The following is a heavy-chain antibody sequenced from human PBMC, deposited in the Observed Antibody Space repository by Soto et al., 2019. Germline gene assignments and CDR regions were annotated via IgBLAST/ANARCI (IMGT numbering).Heavy chain of an antibody. D-gene: IGHD4-17*01. CDR1: GYTFTSYA. V-gene: IGHV1-3*01. J-gene: IGHJ2*01. CDR2: INAGNGNT. CDR3: ARVGYGDYVVGWYFDL. Sequence: ASVKVSCKASGYTFTSYAMHWVRQAPGQRLEWMGWINAGNGNTKYSQKFQGRVTITRDTSASTAYMELSSLRSEDTAVYYCARVGYGDYVVGWYFDLWGRGTPVTVSS.